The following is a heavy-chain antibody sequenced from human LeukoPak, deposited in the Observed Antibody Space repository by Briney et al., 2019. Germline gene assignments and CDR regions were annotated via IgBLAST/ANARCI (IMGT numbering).Heavy chain of an antibody. V-gene: IGHV5-51*01. CDR2: IYPGDSDT. Sequence: GESLKISCKGSGYSFSDYWIGWVRQMPGKGLELMGIIYPGDSDTRYRPSFQGQVPISADKSISTAYLQWSSLKASDTAMYYCARLHGDYAYFQPWGQGTLVTVSS. J-gene: IGHJ1*01. D-gene: IGHD4-17*01. CDR3: ARLHGDYAYFQP. CDR1: GYSFSDYW.